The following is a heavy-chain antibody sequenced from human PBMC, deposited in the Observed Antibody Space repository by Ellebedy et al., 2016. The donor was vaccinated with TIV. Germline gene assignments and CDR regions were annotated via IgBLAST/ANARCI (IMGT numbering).Heavy chain of an antibody. J-gene: IGHJ4*02. CDR2: IKEDGSDK. V-gene: IGHV3-7*03. Sequence: GESLKISCAASGFTFSRYWMSWVRQAPGKGLEWVANIKEDGSDKYYVDSVKGRFTISRHNSKNTLYLQMNSLRTEDTAVYYCASSPDIVAIHVWGQGTLVTVSS. CDR3: ASSPDIVAIHV. CDR1: GFTFSRYW. D-gene: IGHD5-12*01.